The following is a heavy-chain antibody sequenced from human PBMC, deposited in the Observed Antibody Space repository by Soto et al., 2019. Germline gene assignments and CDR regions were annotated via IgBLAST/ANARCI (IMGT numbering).Heavy chain of an antibody. J-gene: IGHJ4*02. CDR2: INPTGGST. V-gene: IGHV1-46*01. Sequence: QVQMVQSGAEVKKPGASVKVSCKASGYTFTSYYMHWVRQAPGQGLKWMGIINPTGGSTTYAQKFQGRVTMTRDTPTSTVYMELSSLRFEDTAVYYCARDGDFWRWDYWGQGTQVTVSS. D-gene: IGHD3-3*01. CDR1: GYTFTSYY. CDR3: ARDGDFWRWDY.